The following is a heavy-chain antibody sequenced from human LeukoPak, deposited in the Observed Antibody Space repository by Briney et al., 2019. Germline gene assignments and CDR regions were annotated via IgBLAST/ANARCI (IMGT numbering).Heavy chain of an antibody. CDR2: IIPIFGTA. V-gene: IGHV1-69*05. CDR3: ASTYIYYYDSSGYHTFDY. CDR1: GGTFSSYA. Sequence: SVKVSFKASGGTFSSYAISWARQAPGQGLEWMGRIIPIFGTANYAQKFQGRVTITTDESTSTAYMELSSLRSEDTAVYYCASTYIYYYDSSGYHTFDYWGQGTLVTVSS. J-gene: IGHJ4*02. D-gene: IGHD3-22*01.